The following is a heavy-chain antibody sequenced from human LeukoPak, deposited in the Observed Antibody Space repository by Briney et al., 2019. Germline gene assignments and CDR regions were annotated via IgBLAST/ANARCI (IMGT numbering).Heavy chain of an antibody. Sequence: SVKVSCKASGYTFTSYGISWVRQAPGQGLDWMGGIIPIFGTANYAQKFQGRVTITADKSTSTAYMELSSLRSEDTAVYYCASRGGQTLWYFDYWGQGTLVTVSS. CDR2: IIPIFGTA. CDR3: ASRGGQTLWYFDY. CDR1: GYTFTSYG. D-gene: IGHD2-15*01. V-gene: IGHV1-69*06. J-gene: IGHJ4*02.